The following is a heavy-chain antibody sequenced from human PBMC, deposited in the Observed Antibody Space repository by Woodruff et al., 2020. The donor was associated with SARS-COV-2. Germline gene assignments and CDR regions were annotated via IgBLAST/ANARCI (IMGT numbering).Heavy chain of an antibody. V-gene: IGHV3-15*01. J-gene: IGHJ3*02. CDR3: TTVRRFAFDI. Sequence: DYAAPVKGRFTISRDDSKNTLYLQMNSLKTEDTAVYYWTTVRRFAFDIWGQGTMVTVSS.